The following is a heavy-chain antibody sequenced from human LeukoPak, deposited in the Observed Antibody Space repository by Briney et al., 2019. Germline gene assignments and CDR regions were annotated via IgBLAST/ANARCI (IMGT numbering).Heavy chain of an antibody. V-gene: IGHV4-39*07. J-gene: IGHJ4*02. D-gene: IGHD3-16*02. CDR3: ARGPYDYVWGSYRLVFDY. CDR2: INHSGST. CDR1: GGSISSSDYY. Sequence: SETLSLTCTVSGGSISSSDYYWSWIRQPPGKGLEWIGEINHSGSTNYNPSLKSRVTISVDTSKNQFSLKLGSVTAADTAVYYCARGPYDYVWGSYRLVFDYWGQGTLVTVSS.